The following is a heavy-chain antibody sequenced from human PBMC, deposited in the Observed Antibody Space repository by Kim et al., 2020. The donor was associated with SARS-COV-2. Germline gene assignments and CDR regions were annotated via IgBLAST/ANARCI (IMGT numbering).Heavy chain of an antibody. D-gene: IGHD6-13*01. CDR3: ASKEDSSSWYYFDY. V-gene: IGHV1-3*01. CDR2: INAGNGNT. J-gene: IGHJ4*02. CDR1: GYTFTSYA. Sequence: ASVKVSCKASGYTFTSYAMHWVRQAPGQRLEWMGWINAGNGNTKYSQKFQGRVTITRDTSASTAYMELSSLRSEDTAVYYCASKEDSSSWYYFDYWGQGTLVTVYS.